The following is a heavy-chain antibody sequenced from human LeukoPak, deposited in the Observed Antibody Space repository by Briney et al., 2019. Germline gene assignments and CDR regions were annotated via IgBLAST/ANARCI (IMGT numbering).Heavy chain of an antibody. CDR2: INPNSGGT. Sequence: ASVKVSCKASGYTFTGYYMHRVRQAPGQGLEWMGWINPNSGGTNYAQKFQGRVTMTRDTSISTAYMELSRLRSDDTAVCYCARGYVLGSYYLLPVNYWGQGTLVTVSS. CDR3: ARGYVLGSYYLLPVNY. V-gene: IGHV1-2*02. J-gene: IGHJ4*02. CDR1: GYTFTGYY. D-gene: IGHD1-26*01.